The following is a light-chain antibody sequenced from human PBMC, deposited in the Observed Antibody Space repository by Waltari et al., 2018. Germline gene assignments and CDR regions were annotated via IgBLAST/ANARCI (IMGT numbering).Light chain of an antibody. CDR3: SSFTTSKTRV. CDR2: DVD. V-gene: IGLV2-14*03. J-gene: IGLJ2*01. CDR1: SNDIGAYDF. Sequence: QSALIQPASLSASPGQSITIPSTGTSNDIGAYDFASWHPQHPGKAPKLIIYDVDFRPSGISNRFSGSKSGNTASLTISGLQAEDDSDYYCSSFTTSKTRVFGGGTRVTVL.